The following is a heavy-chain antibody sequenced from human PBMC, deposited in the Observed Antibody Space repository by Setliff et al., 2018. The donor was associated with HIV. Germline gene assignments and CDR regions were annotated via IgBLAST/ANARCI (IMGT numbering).Heavy chain of an antibody. Sequence: SETLSLTCTVSGGSISGYYWSWIRQPAGKGLEWIGRIYTSGSTNYNPSLKSRVTMSVDMSKNQFSLKLTSVTAADTVVYYCARDLGYDILTAYNWFDPWGQGTLVTVSS. V-gene: IGHV4-4*07. D-gene: IGHD3-9*01. CDR3: ARDLGYDILTAYNWFDP. J-gene: IGHJ5*02. CDR2: IYTSGST. CDR1: GGSISGYY.